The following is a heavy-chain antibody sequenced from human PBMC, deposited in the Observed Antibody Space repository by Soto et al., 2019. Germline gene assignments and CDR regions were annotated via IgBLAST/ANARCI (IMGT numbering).Heavy chain of an antibody. CDR2: IKQDGSEK. D-gene: IGHD6-19*01. V-gene: IGHV3-7*01. Sequence: EVQLVESGGGLVQPGGSLRLSCAASGLTFSSYWMSWVRQAPGKGLEWVANIKQDGSEKYYVDSVKGRFTISRDNAKISLYLQMNSLRAEDTAVYYCARDFSGSIDYWGQGSLVSVSS. CDR1: GLTFSSYW. CDR3: ARDFSGSIDY. J-gene: IGHJ4*02.